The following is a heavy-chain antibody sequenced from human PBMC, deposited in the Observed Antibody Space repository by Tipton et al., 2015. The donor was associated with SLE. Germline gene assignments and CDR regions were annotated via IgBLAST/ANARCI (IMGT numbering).Heavy chain of an antibody. CDR2: IYYSGST. V-gene: IGHV4-31*02. J-gene: IGHJ4*02. D-gene: IGHD7-27*01. CDR1: GGSISSGGYY. Sequence: LRLSCTVSGGSISSGGYYWSWIRQHPGKGLEWIGYIYYSGSTYYNPSLKSRVTISVDTSKNQFSLKLSSVTAADTAVYYCARELGRASYYFDYWGQGTLVTVSS. CDR3: ARELGRASYYFDY.